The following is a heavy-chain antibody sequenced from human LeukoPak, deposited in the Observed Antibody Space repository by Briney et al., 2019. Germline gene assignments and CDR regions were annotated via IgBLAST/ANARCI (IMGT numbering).Heavy chain of an antibody. D-gene: IGHD6-13*01. CDR2: INHSGST. V-gene: IGHV4-34*01. CDR3: ARLRSSWSRYFDY. J-gene: IGHJ4*02. Sequence: SETLSLTCAVYGGSFSDYYWSWIRQPPGKGLEWIGEINHSGSTNYNPSLKSRVTISVDTSKNQFSLKLSSVTAADTAVYYCARLRSSWSRYFDYWGQGTLVTVTS. CDR1: GGSFSDYY.